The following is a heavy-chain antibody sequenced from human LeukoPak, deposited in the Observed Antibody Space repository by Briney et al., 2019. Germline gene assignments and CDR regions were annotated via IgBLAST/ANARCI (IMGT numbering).Heavy chain of an antibody. Sequence: GGSLRLSCAASGFTFSSYGMHWVRQAPGKGLEWVAVISYDGSNKYYADSVKGRFTISRDNSKNTLYLQMNSLRAEDTAVYYCASQLYSYSSSYDYWGQGTLVTVSS. D-gene: IGHD6-13*01. V-gene: IGHV3-30*03. CDR2: ISYDGSNK. CDR1: GFTFSSYG. J-gene: IGHJ4*02. CDR3: ASQLYSYSSSYDY.